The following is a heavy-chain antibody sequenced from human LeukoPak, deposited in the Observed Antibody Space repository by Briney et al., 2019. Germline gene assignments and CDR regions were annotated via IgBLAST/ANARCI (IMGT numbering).Heavy chain of an antibody. J-gene: IGHJ5*02. CDR2: MNPNSGNT. D-gene: IGHD6-6*01. CDR1: GYTFTSYD. CDR3: ARGIFIAARRRRWWWFDP. Sequence: ASVKVSCKASGYTFTSYDINWVRQATGQGLEWMGWMNPNSGNTGYAQKFQGRVTMTRNTSISTAYMELSSLRSEDTAVYYCARGIFIAARRRRWWWFDPWGQGTLVTVSS. V-gene: IGHV1-8*01.